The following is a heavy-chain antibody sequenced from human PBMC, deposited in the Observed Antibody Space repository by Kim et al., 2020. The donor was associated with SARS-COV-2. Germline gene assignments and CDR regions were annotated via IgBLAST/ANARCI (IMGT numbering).Heavy chain of an antibody. V-gene: IGHV4-39*01. CDR3: ARQRGGAAAGTDAFDI. D-gene: IGHD6-13*01. Sequence: SPKSRVTMSVDTSKNQFSLKLSSVTAADTAVYYCARQRGGAAAGTDAFDIWGQGTMVTVSS. J-gene: IGHJ3*02.